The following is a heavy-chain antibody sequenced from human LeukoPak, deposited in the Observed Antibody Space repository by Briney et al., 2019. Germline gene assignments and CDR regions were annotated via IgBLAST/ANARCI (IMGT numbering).Heavy chain of an antibody. D-gene: IGHD1-1*01. CDR2: INPYNGNR. CDR1: GYRFITFG. CDR3: VRLEASVGQGFEY. Sequence: ASVKVSCQTSGYRFITFGIHWVRQAPGQGLDWMGWINPYNGNRYYVKKFQGRFNMTTDTSTRTVYLELQTLTSDDTHIYFCVRLEASVGQGFEYWGQGTLITVSS. V-gene: IGHV1-18*01. J-gene: IGHJ4*02.